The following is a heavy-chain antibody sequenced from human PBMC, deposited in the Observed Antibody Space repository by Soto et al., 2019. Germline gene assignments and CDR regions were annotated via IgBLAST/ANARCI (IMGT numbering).Heavy chain of an antibody. CDR1: GGTFSSYT. J-gene: IGHJ4*02. D-gene: IGHD5-18*01. Sequence: QVQLVQSGAEVKKPGSSVKVSCKASGGTFSSYTISWVRQAPGQGLEWMGRIIPILGIANYAQKFQDRVTITVDKSTSKAYMELSSLRSEDTAVYYCARGGTATRFDYWGQGTLVTVSS. CDR3: ARGGTATRFDY. CDR2: IIPILGIA. V-gene: IGHV1-69*02.